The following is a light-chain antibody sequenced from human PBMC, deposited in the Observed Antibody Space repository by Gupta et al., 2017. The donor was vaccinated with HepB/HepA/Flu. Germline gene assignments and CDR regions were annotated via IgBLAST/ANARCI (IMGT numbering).Light chain of an antibody. CDR2: GNS. J-gene: IGLJ2*01. V-gene: IGLV1-40*01. CDR1: SSNIGAGYD. CDR3: QSYDSSLSAYVV. Sequence: QSVLTQPPSVSGAPGQRVTISCTGSSSNIGAGYDVHWYQQLPGTAPKLLIYGNSNRPSGVPDRFSGSKSGTSASLDITGLQAEDEADYYCQSYDSSLSAYVVFGGGTKLTVL.